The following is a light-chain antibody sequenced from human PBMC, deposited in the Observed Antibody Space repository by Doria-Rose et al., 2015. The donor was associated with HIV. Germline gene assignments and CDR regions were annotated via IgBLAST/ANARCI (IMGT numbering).Light chain of an antibody. CDR1: QDISNF. CDR3: QQYDNLLT. Sequence: TQPPSSLSASVGDRVTITCQASQDISNFLNWYQQKPGKAPKLLIYDASNLETGVPSRFSGSGSGTDFTFTISSLQPEDIATYYCQQYDNLLTFGGGTKVEIK. CDR2: DAS. V-gene: IGKV1-33*01. J-gene: IGKJ4*01.